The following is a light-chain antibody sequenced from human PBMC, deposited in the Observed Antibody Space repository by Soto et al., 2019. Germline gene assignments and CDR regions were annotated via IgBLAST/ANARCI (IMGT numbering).Light chain of an antibody. J-gene: IGKJ5*01. CDR2: AAS. CDR3: QQRNSYPIT. CDR1: QGISSY. Sequence: DIRLTQSPSFLSACVGDRVTITSRASQGISSYLAWYQQKPGKAPKLLIYAASTLQRGVPSRFSASGSGTEFPLTIRSRQPEYFATSYCQQRNSYPITFGQGTRLEIK. V-gene: IGKV1-9*01.